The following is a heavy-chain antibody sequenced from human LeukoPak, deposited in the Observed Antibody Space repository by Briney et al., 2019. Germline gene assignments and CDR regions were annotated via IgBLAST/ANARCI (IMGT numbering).Heavy chain of an antibody. CDR1: GFTFSSYA. V-gene: IGHV3-23*01. CDR3: AGGGSVVPAAIFY. J-gene: IGHJ4*02. CDR2: ISGSGGST. Sequence: GGSLRLSCAASGFTFSSYAMSWVRQAPGKGLEWVSAISGSGGSTYYADSVKGRFTISRDNSKNTLYLQMNSLRAEDTAGYYCAGGGSVVPAAIFYWGQGTLVTVSS. D-gene: IGHD2-2*01.